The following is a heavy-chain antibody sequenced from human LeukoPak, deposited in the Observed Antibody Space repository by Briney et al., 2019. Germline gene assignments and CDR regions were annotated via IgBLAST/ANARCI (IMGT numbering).Heavy chain of an antibody. Sequence: SETLSLTCSVSGDSIRSGTYYWSWIRQPAGKGLEWIGRIYTSGSTSYNPSLKSRVTISVDTSKNQFSLKLTSMTAADTAVYHCARSRNATPKLWAFDIWGQGTMVTVSS. CDR1: GDSIRSGTYY. D-gene: IGHD2-15*01. CDR2: IYTSGST. J-gene: IGHJ3*02. V-gene: IGHV4-61*02. CDR3: ARSRNATPKLWAFDI.